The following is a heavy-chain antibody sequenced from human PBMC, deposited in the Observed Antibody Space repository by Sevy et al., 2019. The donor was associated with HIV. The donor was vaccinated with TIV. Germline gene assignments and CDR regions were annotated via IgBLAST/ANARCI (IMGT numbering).Heavy chain of an antibody. CDR1: GFTFSNAW. J-gene: IGHJ4*02. CDR3: TADSWSQEDYYDY. CDR2: IKGKIYDGTI. V-gene: IGHV3-15*01. D-gene: IGHD6-13*01. Sequence: GGSLRLSCAASGFTFSNAWMSWVRQAPGKGLEWVGRIKGKIYDGTIDYAAPVKGRFTISRDDSKNTLYLQMNSLKTEDTAVYYCTADSWSQEDYYDYWGQGTLVTVSS.